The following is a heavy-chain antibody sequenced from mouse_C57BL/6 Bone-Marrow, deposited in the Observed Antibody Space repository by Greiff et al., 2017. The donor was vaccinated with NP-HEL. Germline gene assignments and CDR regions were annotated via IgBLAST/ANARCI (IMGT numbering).Heavy chain of an antibody. CDR2: FYPGSGSI. V-gene: IGHV1-62-2*01. J-gene: IGHJ3*01. CDR1: GYTFTEYT. D-gene: IGHD1-1*01. CDR3: ARHGGYYYGSSSLFAY. Sequence: VKLMESGAELVKPGASVKLSCKASGYTFTEYTIHWVKQRSGQGLEWIGWFYPGSGSIKYNEKFKDKATLTADKSSSTVYMELSRLTSEDSAVYFCARHGGYYYGSSSLFAYWGQGTLVTVSA.